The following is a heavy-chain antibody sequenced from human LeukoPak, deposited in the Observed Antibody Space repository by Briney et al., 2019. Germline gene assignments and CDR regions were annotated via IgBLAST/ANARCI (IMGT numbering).Heavy chain of an antibody. J-gene: IGHJ5*02. CDR2: IYYSGST. Sequence: GSLRLSCAASGFTFSSYWMSWVRQAPGKGLEWIGSIYYSGSTYYNPSLKSRVTISVDTSKNQFSLKLSSVTAADTAVYYCARAPSGANWFDPWGQGTLVTVSS. V-gene: IGHV4-39*07. CDR3: ARAPSGANWFDP. D-gene: IGHD1-26*01. CDR1: GFTFSSYW.